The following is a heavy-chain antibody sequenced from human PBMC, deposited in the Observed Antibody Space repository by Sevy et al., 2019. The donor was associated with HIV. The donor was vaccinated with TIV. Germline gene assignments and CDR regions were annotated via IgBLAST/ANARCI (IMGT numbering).Heavy chain of an antibody. V-gene: IGHV3-48*02. Sequence: GGSLRLSCVVSGLTFSSDSMNWVRQAPGKGLEWLAYISSSSRTIYYADSVEGRFTISRDNDKKSVFLQMNNLRDEDSATYYCARDVDVPVVRSFDSWGRGSLVTVSS. CDR1: GLTFSSDS. J-gene: IGHJ4*02. CDR3: ARDVDVPVVRSFDS. CDR2: ISSSSRTI. D-gene: IGHD3-16*02.